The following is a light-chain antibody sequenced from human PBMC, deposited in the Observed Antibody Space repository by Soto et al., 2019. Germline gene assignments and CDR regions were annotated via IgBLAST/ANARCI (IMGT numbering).Light chain of an antibody. V-gene: IGKV1-5*01. Sequence: DIQMTQSPSILSASVGDRVTITCRSSQSIRSWLAWYQQKPGKAPKLLIYDAYSLESGVPSRFSGRRSGTEFTLTIAGLQPEDLATYYCQQYESYSPLTFGGGTKVDIK. CDR3: QQYESYSPLT. J-gene: IGKJ4*01. CDR1: QSIRSW. CDR2: DAY.